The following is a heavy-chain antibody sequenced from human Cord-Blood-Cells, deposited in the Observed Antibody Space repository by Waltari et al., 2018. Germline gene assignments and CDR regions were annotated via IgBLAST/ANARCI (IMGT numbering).Heavy chain of an antibody. D-gene: IGHD2-2*01. CDR3: ALMGRYCSSTSCYHNWFDP. Sequence: QVQLVQSGAEVKKPGASVKVSCKVSGYTLTELSMHRVRQAPGKGLEWMGGFDPEDGETIYAQKFQGRVTMTEDTSTDTAYMELSSLRSEDTAVYYCALMGRYCSSTSCYHNWFDPWGQGTLVTVSS. J-gene: IGHJ5*02. V-gene: IGHV1-24*01. CDR2: FDPEDGET. CDR1: GYTLTELS.